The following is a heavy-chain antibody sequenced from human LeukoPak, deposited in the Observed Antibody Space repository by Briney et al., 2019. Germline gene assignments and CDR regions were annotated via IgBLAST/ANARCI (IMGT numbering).Heavy chain of an antibody. J-gene: IGHJ4*02. Sequence: GGSLRLSCAASGFTFSSHAMSWVRQAPGKGLEWVSAISGSGGSTYYADSVKGRFTISRDNSKNTLYVQMNSLRAEDTAIYYCAKRVVSTVTTDYFDYWGQGTLVTVSS. V-gene: IGHV3-23*01. CDR1: GFTFSSHA. CDR3: AKRVVSTVTTDYFDY. D-gene: IGHD4-17*01. CDR2: ISGSGGST.